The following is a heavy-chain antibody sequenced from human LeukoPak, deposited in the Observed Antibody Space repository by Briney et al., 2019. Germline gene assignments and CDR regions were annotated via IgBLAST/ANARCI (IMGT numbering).Heavy chain of an antibody. CDR1: GYTFTSYD. Sequence: ASVKVSCKASGYTFTSYDINWVRQATGQGLEWMGWMNPDSGYTGYAQKFQGRVTITRNTSISTAYMELSSLRSEDTAVYYCARGVDPKTTTITFGGVIPDYYYYMDVWGKGTTVTVSS. J-gene: IGHJ6*03. CDR3: ARGVDPKTTTITFGGVIPDYYYYMDV. CDR2: MNPDSGYT. V-gene: IGHV1-8*03. D-gene: IGHD3-16*02.